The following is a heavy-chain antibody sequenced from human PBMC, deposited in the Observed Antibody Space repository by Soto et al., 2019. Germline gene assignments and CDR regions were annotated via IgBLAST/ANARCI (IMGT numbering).Heavy chain of an antibody. CDR1: GFTFSSYG. V-gene: IGHV3-30*18. J-gene: IGHJ6*02. Sequence: GGSLRLSCAASGFTFSSYGMHWVRQAPGKGLEWVAVISYDGSNKYYADSVKGRFTISRDNSKNTLYLQMNSLRAEDTAVYYCAKDQAIQLWLPGDYYYYGMDVWGQGTTVTAP. D-gene: IGHD5-18*01. CDR3: AKDQAIQLWLPGDYYYYGMDV. CDR2: ISYDGSNK.